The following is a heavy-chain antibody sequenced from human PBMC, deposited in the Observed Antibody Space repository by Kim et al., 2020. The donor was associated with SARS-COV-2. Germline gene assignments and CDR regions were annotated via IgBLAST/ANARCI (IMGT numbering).Heavy chain of an antibody. CDR2: IYYSGST. CDR1: GGSISSYY. Sequence: SETLSLTCTVSGGSISSYYWSWIRQPPGKGLEWIGYIYYSGSTNYNPSLKSRVTISVDTSKNQFSLKLSSVTAADTAVYYCARSSLFWSVYPPWYYGMDV. V-gene: IGHV4-59*13. J-gene: IGHJ6*01. CDR3: ARSSLFWSVYPPWYYGMDV. D-gene: IGHD3-3*01.